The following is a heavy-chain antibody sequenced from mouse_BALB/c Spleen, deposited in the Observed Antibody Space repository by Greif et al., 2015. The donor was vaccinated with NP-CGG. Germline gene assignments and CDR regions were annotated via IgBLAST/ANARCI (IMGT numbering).Heavy chain of an antibody. J-gene: IGHJ3*01. V-gene: IGHV1-7*01. CDR3: ARREGTGTFAH. CDR1: GYTFTSYW. Sequence: VQLQQSGAELAKPGASVKMSCKASGYTFTSYWVHWVKQRPGQGLEWIGYINPSTGYTEYNQKFKDKATLTADKSSSTAYMQLSSLTSEDSAVYYCARREGTGTFAHWGQGTLVTVSA. CDR2: INPSTGYT. D-gene: IGHD4-1*01.